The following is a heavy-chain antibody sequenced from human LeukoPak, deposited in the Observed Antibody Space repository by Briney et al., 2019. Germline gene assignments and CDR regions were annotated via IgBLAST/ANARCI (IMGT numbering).Heavy chain of an antibody. CDR3: ARGTTAMVNDY. D-gene: IGHD5-18*01. V-gene: IGHV1-69*01. Sequence: GASVTVSCKASGGTFSSYAISWVRQAPGQGLEWMGGIIPIFGTANYAQKFQGRVTITADESTSTAYMELSSLRSEDTAVYYCARGTTAMVNDYWGQGTLVTVSS. J-gene: IGHJ4*02. CDR1: GGTFSSYA. CDR2: IIPIFGTA.